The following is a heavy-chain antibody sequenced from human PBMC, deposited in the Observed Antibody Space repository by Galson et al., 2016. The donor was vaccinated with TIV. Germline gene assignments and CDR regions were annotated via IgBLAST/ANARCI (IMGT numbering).Heavy chain of an antibody. CDR3: ARRSQLKVAAGFDF. J-gene: IGHJ4*02. D-gene: IGHD6-13*01. CDR1: GYTFTSYD. V-gene: IGHV1-8*03. Sequence: SVKVSCKASGYTFTSYDINWVRQATGQGLEWMGWMNPNSGNTGYAQKFQGRVTISADKSTDTVYMELPSLRSDDTAVYFCARRSQLKVAAGFDFWGQGTLVTVSS. CDR2: MNPNSGNT.